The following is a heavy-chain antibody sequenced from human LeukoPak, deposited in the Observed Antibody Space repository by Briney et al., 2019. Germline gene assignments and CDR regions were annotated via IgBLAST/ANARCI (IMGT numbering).Heavy chain of an antibody. V-gene: IGHV3-30-3*01. J-gene: IGHJ4*02. Sequence: PGGSLRLSCAASGFTYSSYAMHWVRQAPGTGLEWVAVISYDGSNKYYADSVKGRFTISRDNSKNTLYLQMNSLRAEDTAVYYCAREEFGGNSPTGYFDYWGQGTLVTVSS. CDR3: AREEFGGNSPTGYFDY. CDR2: ISYDGSNK. D-gene: IGHD4-23*01. CDR1: GFTYSSYA.